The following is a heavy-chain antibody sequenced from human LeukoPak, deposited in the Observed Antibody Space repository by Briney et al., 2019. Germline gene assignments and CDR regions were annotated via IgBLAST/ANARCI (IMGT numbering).Heavy chain of an antibody. CDR1: GFTFSSYE. CDR2: ISSSGSTI. V-gene: IGHV3-48*03. CDR3: ASHGSAAILDY. D-gene: IGHD2-2*01. J-gene: IGHJ4*02. Sequence: PGGSLRLSCAASGFTFSSYEMNWVRQAPGKGLEWVSYISSSGSTIYYADSVKGRFTISRDNAKNSLYLQMNSLRAEDTAVYYCASHGSAAILDYWGQGTLVTVSS.